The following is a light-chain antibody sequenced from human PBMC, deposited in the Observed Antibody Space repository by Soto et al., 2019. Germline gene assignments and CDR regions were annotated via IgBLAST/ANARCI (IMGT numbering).Light chain of an antibody. V-gene: IGKV3-20*01. CDR1: QSVSSTY. CDR2: DAS. CDR3: QQYGASPWT. Sequence: EIVLTQSPGTLSLSPGERATLSCRASQSVSSTYLAWYQHKPGQAPRLLIYDASSRATGIPDRFSGSGSGTDFSLTITRLEPEDFAVYFCQQYGASPWTFGQGTKVEIK. J-gene: IGKJ1*01.